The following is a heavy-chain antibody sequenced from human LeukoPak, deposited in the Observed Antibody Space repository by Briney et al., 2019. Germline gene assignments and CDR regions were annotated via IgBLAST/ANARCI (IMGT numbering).Heavy chain of an antibody. J-gene: IGHJ4*02. D-gene: IGHD3-3*01. Sequence: ASVKVSCKASGYTFTSYGISWVRQAPGQGLEWMGWISAYNGNTNYAQKLQGRVTMTTDTSTSTAYMELRSLRSDDTAVYYCARDRKCLLDSTTPGDYWGQGTLVTVSS. CDR1: GYTFTSYG. V-gene: IGHV1-18*01. CDR2: ISAYNGNT. CDR3: ARDRKCLLDSTTPGDY.